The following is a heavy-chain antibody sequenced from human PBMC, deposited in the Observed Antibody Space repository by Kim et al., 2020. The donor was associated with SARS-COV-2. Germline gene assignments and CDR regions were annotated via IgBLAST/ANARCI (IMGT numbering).Heavy chain of an antibody. Sequence: GGSLRLSCAASGFTFSIYAMSWVRQAPGKGLEWVSSITSSGGSTYHADAVKGRFTVSRDNSKNTLHLQMTSLRVEDTSVYYCAKESQLAAWGQGTLVTVSS. CDR1: GFTFSIYA. V-gene: IGHV3-23*01. CDR2: ITSSGGST. J-gene: IGHJ5*02. D-gene: IGHD6-13*01. CDR3: AKESQLAA.